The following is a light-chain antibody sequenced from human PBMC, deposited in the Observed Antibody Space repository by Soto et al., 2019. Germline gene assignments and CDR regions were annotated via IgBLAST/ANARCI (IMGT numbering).Light chain of an antibody. J-gene: IGKJ4*01. CDR2: GAS. V-gene: IGKV3-20*01. Sequence: EIVLTQSPGTLSLSPGERATLSFRASQSVSSSYLAWYQQKPGQAPRLLIYGASSRATGIPDRFSGSGSGTDFTLTISRLQPDDFAVYYCQQYGSSSGLTFGGGTKVEIK. CDR3: QQYGSSSGLT. CDR1: QSVSSSY.